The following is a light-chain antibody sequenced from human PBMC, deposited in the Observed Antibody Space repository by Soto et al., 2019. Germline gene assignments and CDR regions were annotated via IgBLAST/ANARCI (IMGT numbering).Light chain of an antibody. CDR2: GAS. V-gene: IGKV1-39*01. J-gene: IGKJ1*01. Sequence: DIQMTQSPSSLSASVGDRVTITCRASQSISNYLNWYQQKPGKAPKLLIYGASNLQSGVTSRFSGSGSGTDFTLTISSLQPEDFATYYCPQSYSTPRTFGQGTKVEIK. CDR1: QSISNY. CDR3: PQSYSTPRT.